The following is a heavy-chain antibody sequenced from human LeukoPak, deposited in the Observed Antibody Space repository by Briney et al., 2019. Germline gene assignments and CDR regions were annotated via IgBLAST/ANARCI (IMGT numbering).Heavy chain of an antibody. D-gene: IGHD3-22*01. Sequence: GGSLRLSCAASGFTFSSYSMNWVRQAPGKGLEWVSSISSSSSYIYYADSVKGRFTISRDNAKNSLYLQMNSLRAEDTAVYYCARGKGSSGNYGYWGQGTLVTVSS. V-gene: IGHV3-21*01. CDR3: ARGKGSSGNYGY. CDR1: GFTFSSYS. CDR2: ISSSSSYI. J-gene: IGHJ4*02.